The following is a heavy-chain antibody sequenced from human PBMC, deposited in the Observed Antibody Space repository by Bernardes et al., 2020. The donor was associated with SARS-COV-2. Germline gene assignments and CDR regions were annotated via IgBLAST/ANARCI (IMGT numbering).Heavy chain of an antibody. J-gene: IGHJ3*02. CDR2: IIPLFGTT. D-gene: IGHD1-26*01. CDR1: GNTFTRYS. V-gene: IGHV1-69*13. Sequence: SVKVSCKTSGNTFTRYSVIWVRQAPGQGLECMGGIIPLFGTTNYAQNFQGRVTIAADESTSTVYMELSSLRSEDTAMYYCARSGTYPDAFDIWGQGTMVTVSS. CDR3: ARSGTYPDAFDI.